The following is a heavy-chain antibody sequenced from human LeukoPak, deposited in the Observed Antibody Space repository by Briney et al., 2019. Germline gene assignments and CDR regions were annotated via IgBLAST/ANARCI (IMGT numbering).Heavy chain of an antibody. CDR3: TRVIGSYGDSAY. Sequence: GGSLRLSCTASGFKFSSFSMNWARQAPGKGLEWLSYISSTSSAIYHADSVKGRFTISRGNAKNSLYLQMDSLRAEDTAIYYCTRVIGSYGDSAYWGQGTLVTVSS. CDR1: GFKFSSFS. V-gene: IGHV3-48*04. CDR2: ISSTSSAI. D-gene: IGHD3-16*01. J-gene: IGHJ4*02.